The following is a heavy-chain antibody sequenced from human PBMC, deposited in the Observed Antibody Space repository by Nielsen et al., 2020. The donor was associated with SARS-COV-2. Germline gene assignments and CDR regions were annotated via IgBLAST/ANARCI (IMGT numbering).Heavy chain of an antibody. J-gene: IGHJ4*02. CDR1: GFTVSSNY. D-gene: IGHD4-17*01. Sequence: GESLQISCAASGFTVSSNYMSWVRQAPGKGLEWVSVIYSGGSTYYADSVKGRFTISRHNSKNTLYLQMNSLRAEDTAVYYCARGTLSPVTTGDYWGQGTLVTVSS. CDR3: ARGTLSPVTTGDY. CDR2: IYSGGST. V-gene: IGHV3-53*04.